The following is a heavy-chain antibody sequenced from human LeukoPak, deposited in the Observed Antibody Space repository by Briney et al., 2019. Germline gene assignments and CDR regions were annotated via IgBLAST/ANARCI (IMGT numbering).Heavy chain of an antibody. CDR2: IYHSGST. CDR3: ARVGGMTTINNAAFDI. J-gene: IGHJ3*02. V-gene: IGHV4-59*01. Sequence: SETLSLTCSVSGGSINSDYWNWIRQPPGKGLEWIGYIYHSGSTNYNPSLKSRVTISIDKSKKQFSLKLVSVTAADTAIYYCARVGGMTTINNAAFDIWGQGTMVTVSS. D-gene: IGHD5-24*01. CDR1: GGSINSDY.